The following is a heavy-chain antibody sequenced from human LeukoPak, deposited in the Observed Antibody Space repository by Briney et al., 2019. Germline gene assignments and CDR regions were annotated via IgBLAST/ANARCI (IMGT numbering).Heavy chain of an antibody. Sequence: PGGSLRLSCAASGFTFSSYAMHWVRQAPGKGLEWVAVISYDGSNKYYADSVKGQFTISRDNSKNTLYLQMNSLRAEDTAVYYCARESGSYYNSFDYWGQGTLVTVSS. CDR2: ISYDGSNK. V-gene: IGHV3-30-3*01. D-gene: IGHD3-10*01. J-gene: IGHJ4*02. CDR3: ARESGSYYNSFDY. CDR1: GFTFSSYA.